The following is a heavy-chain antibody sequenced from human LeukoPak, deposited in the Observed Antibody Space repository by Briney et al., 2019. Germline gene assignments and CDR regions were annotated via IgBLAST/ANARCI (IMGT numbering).Heavy chain of an antibody. Sequence: SETLSLTCTVSGGSISNYYWSWIRQPPGKGLEWIGYIYYSGSTNYNPPLKSRVTISVDTSKNQFSLKLSSVTAADTAVYYCARHRGTYFVDFDYWGQGTLVTVSS. D-gene: IGHD1-26*01. CDR2: IYYSGST. CDR3: ARHRGTYFVDFDY. J-gene: IGHJ4*02. CDR1: GGSISNYY. V-gene: IGHV4-59*08.